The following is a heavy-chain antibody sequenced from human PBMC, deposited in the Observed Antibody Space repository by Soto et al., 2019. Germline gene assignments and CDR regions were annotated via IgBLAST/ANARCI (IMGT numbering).Heavy chain of an antibody. Sequence: SQTLSLTCAISGDSVSSNSAAWNWIRQSPSRGLEWLGRTYYRSKWYNDYAVSVKSRITINPDTSKNQFSLQLNSVTPEDTAVYYCARVGLRYNWHLRGDYSGMDVWGQGTTVTGSS. CDR3: ARVGLRYNWHLRGDYSGMDV. J-gene: IGHJ6*02. CDR1: GDSVSSNSAA. CDR2: TYYRSKWYN. D-gene: IGHD1-7*01. V-gene: IGHV6-1*01.